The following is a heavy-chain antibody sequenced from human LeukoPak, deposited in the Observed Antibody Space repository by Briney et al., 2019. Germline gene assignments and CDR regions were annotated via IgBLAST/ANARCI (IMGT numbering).Heavy chain of an antibody. Sequence: GGSLRLSCAASGFTVSSNYMNWVRQAPGEGLEWVSVIYSGGGTYYADSVKGRFTISRDNSKNTLYLQMNSLRAEDTAVYYGARGRIAVAGPFDYWGEGTLVTVSS. CDR2: IYSGGGT. V-gene: IGHV3-53*01. CDR1: GFTVSSNY. D-gene: IGHD6-19*01. J-gene: IGHJ4*02. CDR3: ARGRIAVAGPFDY.